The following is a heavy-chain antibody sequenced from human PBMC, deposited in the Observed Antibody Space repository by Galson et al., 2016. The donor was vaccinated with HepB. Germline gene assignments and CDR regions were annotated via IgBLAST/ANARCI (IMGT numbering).Heavy chain of an antibody. D-gene: IGHD5-24*01. CDR1: GFRFSSYS. CDR2: ISEDGKKT. J-gene: IGHJ3*02. Sequence: SLRLSCAASGFRFSSYSIHWVRQTPDKGLECVAIISEDGKKTYYGDSVKGRFSISRNNSKNTLYLQMSSLRVGDTGIYYCAREGWQAGDAYDIWGQGTMVTVS. V-gene: IGHV3-30*04. CDR3: AREGWQAGDAYDI.